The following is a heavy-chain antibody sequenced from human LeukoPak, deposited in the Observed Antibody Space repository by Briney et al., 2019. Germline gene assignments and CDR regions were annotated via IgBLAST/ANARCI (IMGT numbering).Heavy chain of an antibody. CDR2: ISNDGTNE. CDR3: ARAQISIISSGQYLDV. J-gene: IGHJ3*01. Sequence: GGSLRLSCAASGFTFSDYYMNWIRQAPGKGLEWVAVISNDGTNEYDAEFVKGRLTMSRDNSKNTVFLDMNNLRTEDTAVYYCARAQISIISSGQYLDVWGQGTLVTVSS. CDR1: GFTFSDYY. V-gene: IGHV3-30-3*01. D-gene: IGHD3-9*01.